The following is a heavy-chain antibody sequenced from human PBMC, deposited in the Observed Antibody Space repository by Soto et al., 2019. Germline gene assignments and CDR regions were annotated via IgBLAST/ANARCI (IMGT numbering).Heavy chain of an antibody. J-gene: IGHJ3*02. V-gene: IGHV3-21*01. Sequence: GGSLRLSCAASGFTFSSYSMNWVRQAPGKGLEWVSFSSSSSNYIYYADSVKGRFTISRDNAKNSLYLQMNTLGADDTAVYYCARDRHSSGWNPDAFDIWGQGTMVTVSS. D-gene: IGHD6-19*01. CDR2: SSSSSNYI. CDR1: GFTFSSYS. CDR3: ARDRHSSGWNPDAFDI.